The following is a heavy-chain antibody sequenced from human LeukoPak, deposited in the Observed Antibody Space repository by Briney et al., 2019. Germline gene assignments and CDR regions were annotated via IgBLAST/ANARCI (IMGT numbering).Heavy chain of an antibody. D-gene: IGHD6-19*01. Sequence: GGSLRLSCAASGFTFRSSEMNWVRQAPGKGLEWVSYISTSGNTIYYADSVKGRFTISRDNAKNSLYLQMNSLRAEDTAVYYCARDSSGWYGYFDYWGQGTLVTVSS. CDR1: GFTFRSSE. J-gene: IGHJ4*02. V-gene: IGHV3-48*03. CDR2: ISTSGNTI. CDR3: ARDSSGWYGYFDY.